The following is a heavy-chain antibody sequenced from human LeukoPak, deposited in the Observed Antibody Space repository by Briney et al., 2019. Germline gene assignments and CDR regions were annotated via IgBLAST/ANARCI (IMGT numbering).Heavy chain of an antibody. J-gene: IGHJ4*02. V-gene: IGHV1-2*02. CDR3: ARDRSSWYHYFDY. CDR2: TNPNSGGT. Sequence: AAVKVSFKASGYTFTVYYMHWVRQAPGQGGEWMGWTNPNSGGTNYTQKFQGRVTMTSDTSISTAYMELSRLRSDDTAVYYCARDRSSWYHYFDYWGQGTLVTVSS. D-gene: IGHD6-13*01. CDR1: GYTFTVYY.